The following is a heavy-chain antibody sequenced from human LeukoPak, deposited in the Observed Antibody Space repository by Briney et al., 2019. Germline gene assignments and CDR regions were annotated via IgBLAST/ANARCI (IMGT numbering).Heavy chain of an antibody. V-gene: IGHV3-21*01. D-gene: IGHD6-6*01. Sequence: PGGSLRLSCAASGFRFSTYSMHWVRQAPGKGLEWVSAISGSGGSTYYADSVKGRFTISRDNAKNSLYLQMNSLRAEDTAVYYCARDGRSSSVDYYYYYGMDVWGQGTTVTVSS. CDR1: GFRFSTYS. CDR2: ISGSGGST. CDR3: ARDGRSSSVDYYYYYGMDV. J-gene: IGHJ6*02.